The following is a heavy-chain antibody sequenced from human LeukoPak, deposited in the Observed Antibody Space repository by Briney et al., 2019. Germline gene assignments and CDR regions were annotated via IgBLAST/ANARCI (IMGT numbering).Heavy chain of an antibody. CDR3: ATKASYDSSGYYYVSLDY. V-gene: IGHV1-2*06. CDR2: INPNSGGT. J-gene: IGHJ4*02. Sequence: ASVKVSCKASGYTFTGYYMHWVRQAPGQGLEWMARINPNSGGTNYAQKFQGRVTMTRDTSISTAYMELSRLRSDDTAVYYCATKASYDSSGYYYVSLDYWGQGTLVTVSS. CDR1: GYTFTGYY. D-gene: IGHD3-22*01.